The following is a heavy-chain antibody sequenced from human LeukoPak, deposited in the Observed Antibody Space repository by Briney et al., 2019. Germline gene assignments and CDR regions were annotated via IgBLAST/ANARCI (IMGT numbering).Heavy chain of an antibody. CDR1: GYRLTSYW. V-gene: IGHV5-10-1*01. D-gene: IGHD5-12*01. CDR2: IDPSDSYT. Sequence: GESLKISCKGSGYRLTSYWISWVRQTSGKGLEWMGRIDPSDSYTKYSPSFQGHVTISADKSISTAYLQWSSLKASDTAMYYCTRRGYSGDAFDIWGQGTMVTVSS. J-gene: IGHJ3*02. CDR3: TRRGYSGDAFDI.